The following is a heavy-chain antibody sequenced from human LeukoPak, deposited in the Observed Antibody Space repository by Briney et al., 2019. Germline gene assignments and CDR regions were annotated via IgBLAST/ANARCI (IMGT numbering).Heavy chain of an antibody. Sequence: AGGSLRLSCAASGFTFSSYSMNWVRQAPGKGLEWVSYISSSGSTIYYADSVKGRFTISRDNAKNSLYLQMNSLRAEDTAVYYCARALRYFDWLSTSPEYNWFDPWGQGTLVTVSS. J-gene: IGHJ5*02. CDR3: ARALRYFDWLSTSPEYNWFDP. CDR2: ISSSGSTI. V-gene: IGHV3-48*01. CDR1: GFTFSSYS. D-gene: IGHD3-9*01.